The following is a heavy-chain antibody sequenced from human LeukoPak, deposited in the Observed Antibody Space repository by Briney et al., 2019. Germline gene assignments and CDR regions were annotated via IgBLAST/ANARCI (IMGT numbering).Heavy chain of an antibody. J-gene: IGHJ4*02. Sequence: QLGGALRLSCSASGFNFETHAMHWVRQAPGKGLELVANIHQDGNEKYYVDSVAGRFSISRDNAKNSLYLQMDSLRDEDTAVYYCARGDKFSGDYWGQGTLVTASS. CDR2: IHQDGNEK. D-gene: IGHD2-15*01. CDR3: ARGDKFSGDY. CDR1: GFNFETHA. V-gene: IGHV3-7*04.